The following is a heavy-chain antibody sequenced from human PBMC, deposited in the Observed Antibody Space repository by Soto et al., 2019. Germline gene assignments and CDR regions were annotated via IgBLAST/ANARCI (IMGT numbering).Heavy chain of an antibody. CDR3: AKAFPYCSGGSCYSYPDY. V-gene: IGHV3-23*01. CDR2: ISGSGGST. D-gene: IGHD2-15*01. CDR1: GFTFSSYA. J-gene: IGHJ4*02. Sequence: EVQLLESGGGLVQPGGSLRLSCAASGFTFSSYAMSWVRQAPGKGLEWVSAISGSGGSTYYADSVKGRFTISRDNSKNTLYLQTNSLRAEDTAVYYCAKAFPYCSGGSCYSYPDYWGQGTLVTVSS.